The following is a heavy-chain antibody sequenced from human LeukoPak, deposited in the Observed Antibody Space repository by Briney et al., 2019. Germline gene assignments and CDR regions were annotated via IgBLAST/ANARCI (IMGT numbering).Heavy chain of an antibody. J-gene: IGHJ5*02. Sequence: SETLSLTYTVSGGSITSYYWSWIRQPPGKGLEWIGYIYYSGSTNYNPSLKSRVTISVDTTKNQFSLKLSSVTAADTAVYYCARSMVVPAALNWFDPWGQGTLVTVSS. V-gene: IGHV4-59*01. CDR2: IYYSGST. D-gene: IGHD2-2*01. CDR3: ARSMVVPAALNWFDP. CDR1: GGSITSYY.